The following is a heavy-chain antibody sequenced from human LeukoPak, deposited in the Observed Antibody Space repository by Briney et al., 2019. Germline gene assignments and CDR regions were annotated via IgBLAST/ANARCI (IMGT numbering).Heavy chain of an antibody. CDR3: AKGGNALYYFDY. Sequence: GGSLRLSCAASGFTFSSYAMSWVRQAPGKGLEWVSAISGSGGSTYYADSVKGRFAISRDNSKNTLYLQMNSLRAEDTAVYYCAKGGNALYYFDYWGQGTLVTVSS. J-gene: IGHJ4*02. V-gene: IGHV3-23*01. CDR2: ISGSGGST. CDR1: GFTFSSYA.